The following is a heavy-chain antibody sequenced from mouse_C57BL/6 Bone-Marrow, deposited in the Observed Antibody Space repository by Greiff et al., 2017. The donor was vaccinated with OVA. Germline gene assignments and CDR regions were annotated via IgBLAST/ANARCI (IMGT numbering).Heavy chain of an antibody. D-gene: IGHD2-3*01. CDR2: ISNLAYSI. CDR1: GFTFSDYG. Sequence: EVQVVESGGGLVQPGGSLKLSCAASGFTFSDYGMAWVRQAPRKGPEWVAFISNLAYSIYYADTVTGRFTISRENAKNTLYLEMSSLRSEDTAMYYCARHVGDGYFLYAMDYWGQGTSVTVSS. J-gene: IGHJ4*01. V-gene: IGHV5-15*01. CDR3: ARHVGDGYFLYAMDY.